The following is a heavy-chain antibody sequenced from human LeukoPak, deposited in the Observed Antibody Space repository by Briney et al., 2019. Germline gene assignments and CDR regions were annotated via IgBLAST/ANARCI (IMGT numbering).Heavy chain of an antibody. CDR1: GGSFSGYY. Sequence: PSETLSLTCAVYGGSFSGYYWSWIRQPPGKGLEWIGEINHSGSTNYNPSLKSRVTISVDTSKNQFSLKLSSVTAADTAVYYCARFSLITMYPSWGQGTLVTVSS. CDR2: INHSGST. CDR3: ARFSLITMYPS. J-gene: IGHJ4*02. D-gene: IGHD3-10*02. V-gene: IGHV4-34*01.